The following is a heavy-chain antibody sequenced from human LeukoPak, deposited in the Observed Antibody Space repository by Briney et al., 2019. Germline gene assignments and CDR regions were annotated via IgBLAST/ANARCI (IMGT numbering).Heavy chain of an antibody. J-gene: IGHJ3*02. CDR3: ARDLVVAAVMDPGVFDI. D-gene: IGHD2-2*01. Sequence: ETLSLACAVSGGSIGSTNWWSWVRQAPGKGLERVVNIKQDGSEKYYVDSVKGRFTISRDNAKKSLYLQMNSLRAEDTAVYYCARDLVVAAVMDPGVFDIWGQGTMATVSS. V-gene: IGHV3-7*01. CDR2: IKQDGSEK. CDR1: GGSIGSTNW.